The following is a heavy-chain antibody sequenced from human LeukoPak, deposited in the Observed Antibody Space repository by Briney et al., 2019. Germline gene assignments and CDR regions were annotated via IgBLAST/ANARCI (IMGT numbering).Heavy chain of an antibody. V-gene: IGHV3-7*04. Sequence: GGSLRLSCAASGFTFRTYGMNWVRQAPGKGLEWVANIKNDGSEDHYVSSVEGRFTIPRDNNKNSLYLQLNSLRPEDTAVYYCVRGRSAIDYWGQGTRVTVSS. J-gene: IGHJ4*02. CDR2: IKNDGSED. CDR3: VRGRSAIDY. CDR1: GFTFRTYG.